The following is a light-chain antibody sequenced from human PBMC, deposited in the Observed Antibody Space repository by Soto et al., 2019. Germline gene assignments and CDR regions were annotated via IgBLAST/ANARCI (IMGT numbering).Light chain of an antibody. Sequence: QSALTQPASVSGSPGQSITISCTGTSSDVGSYNLVSWYQQNPGKAPKLMIYEVSKRPSGVSNRFSGSKSGNTASLTISGLQAEDEADYYCCSYAGSRWVFGGGTKLTVL. CDR1: SSDVGSYNL. V-gene: IGLV2-23*02. CDR3: CSYAGSRWV. CDR2: EVS. J-gene: IGLJ3*02.